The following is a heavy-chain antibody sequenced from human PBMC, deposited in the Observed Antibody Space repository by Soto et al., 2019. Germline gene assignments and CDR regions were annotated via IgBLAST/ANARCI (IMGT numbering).Heavy chain of an antibody. CDR3: ARDSEGTSSLTHY. CDR1: GYTFSKFF. D-gene: IGHD6-6*01. CDR2: VHPGSGSA. J-gene: IGHJ4*02. V-gene: IGHV1-46*01. Sequence: ASVKVSCKASGYTFSKFFIHWVRQAPGQGLEWLGFVHPGSGSANYAQKFQGRVSMTRDTSMSTVYLELSRLRSEDTAMYYCARDSEGTSSLTHYWGQGTQVTVSS.